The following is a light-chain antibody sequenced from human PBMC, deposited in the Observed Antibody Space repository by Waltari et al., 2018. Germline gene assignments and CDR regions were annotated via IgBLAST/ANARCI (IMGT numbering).Light chain of an antibody. J-gene: IGLJ3*02. V-gene: IGLV2-23*02. CDR3: CSYAGSSTV. CDR2: EVT. Sequence: QSALTQPASVSGSPGQSITISCTGSDSDAGTYNLVSWYQQHPGKAPKLMIYEVTKRPSGVTNRFSGSKSGNTASLTISGLQAEDEADYYCCSYAGSSTVFGGGTKLTVL. CDR1: DSDAGTYNL.